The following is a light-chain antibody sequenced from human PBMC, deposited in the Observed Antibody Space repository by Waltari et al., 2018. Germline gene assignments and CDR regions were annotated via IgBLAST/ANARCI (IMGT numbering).Light chain of an antibody. CDR2: KAS. Sequence: DIQLTQSPSTLSASVGDRVTLTCRASQGIGRGLAWYQQKPGKTPDHLIYKASILERGVPSRFSGSGSGTEFTLTITGLQPLDVATYYCQEYDSHWSFGQGTKVEIK. J-gene: IGKJ1*01. CDR1: QGIGRG. V-gene: IGKV1-5*03. CDR3: QEYDSHWS.